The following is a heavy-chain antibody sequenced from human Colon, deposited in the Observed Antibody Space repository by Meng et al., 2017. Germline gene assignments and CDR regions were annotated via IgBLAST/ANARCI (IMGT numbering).Heavy chain of an antibody. CDR1: GGSISTSGHW. J-gene: IGHJ5*02. CDR2: VFYSGST. V-gene: IGHV4-31*03. CDR3: ARDMSGGYYWFDP. D-gene: IGHD3-22*01. Sequence: PGPLNPSQPLSLPCTVSGGSISTSGHWWSWIRRHPGKGLEWIGYVFYSGSTQYNPSLKSRVSISVDTSKNQFSLKLYSMTAADTAVYYCARDMSGGYYWFDPWGQGTLVTVSS.